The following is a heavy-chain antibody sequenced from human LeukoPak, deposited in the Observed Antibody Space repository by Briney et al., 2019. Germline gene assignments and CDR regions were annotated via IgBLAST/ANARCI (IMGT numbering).Heavy chain of an antibody. V-gene: IGHV1-69*13. CDR1: GGTFSSYA. Sequence: ASVKVSCKASGGTFSSYAISWVRQAPRQGLEWMGGIIPIFGTANYAQRFQGRVTITADESTSTAYMELSSLRSEDTAVYYCARDNEDCSSTSCFAGPVLDYWGQGTLVTVSS. J-gene: IGHJ4*02. D-gene: IGHD2-2*01. CDR3: ARDNEDCSSTSCFAGPVLDY. CDR2: IIPIFGTA.